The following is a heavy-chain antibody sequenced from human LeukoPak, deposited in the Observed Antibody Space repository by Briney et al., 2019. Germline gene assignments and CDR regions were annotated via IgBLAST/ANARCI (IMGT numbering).Heavy chain of an antibody. CDR1: GFTFSSYV. Sequence: PGGSLRLSCAASGFTFSSYVMYWVRQAPGKGLEWVAVISYDGSNKYFADSVKGRFTISRDNSKNTLYLQMNGLRAEDTAVYYCARGFRLNTSWDSWGQGTLVTVSS. V-gene: IGHV3-30-3*01. CDR3: ARGFRLNTSWDS. J-gene: IGHJ5*01. D-gene: IGHD2-2*01. CDR2: ISYDGSNK.